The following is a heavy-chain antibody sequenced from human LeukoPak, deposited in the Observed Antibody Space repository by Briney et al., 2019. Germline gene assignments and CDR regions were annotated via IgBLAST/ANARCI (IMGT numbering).Heavy chain of an antibody. CDR3: ARGSDAGTRECDY. CDR2: ISSSGSTI. Sequence: GGSLRLSCAASGFTFSSYEMNWVRQAPGKGLEWVSHISSSGSTIYYADSVKGRFTISRDNAKNSLYLQMNSLRAEDTAVYYCARGSDAGTRECDYWGQGTLVTVSS. CDR1: GFTFSSYE. V-gene: IGHV3-48*03. D-gene: IGHD6-13*01. J-gene: IGHJ4*02.